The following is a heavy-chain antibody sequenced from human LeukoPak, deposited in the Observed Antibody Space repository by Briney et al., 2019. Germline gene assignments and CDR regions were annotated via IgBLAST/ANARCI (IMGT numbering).Heavy chain of an antibody. CDR1: GGSFSGYY. J-gene: IGHJ4*02. Sequence: PSETLALNCAVYGGSFSGYYWSWIRQPPGKGLEWIGETNHSGSTNYNPSLKSRVTISVDTSKNQFSLKLSSVTAADTAVYYCARLVGARAYWGQGTLVTVSS. D-gene: IGHD1-26*01. V-gene: IGHV4-34*01. CDR3: ARLVGARAY. CDR2: TNHSGST.